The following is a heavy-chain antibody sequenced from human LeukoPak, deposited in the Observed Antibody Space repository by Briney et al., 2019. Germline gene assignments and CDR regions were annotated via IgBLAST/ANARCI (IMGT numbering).Heavy chain of an antibody. J-gene: IGHJ3*02. V-gene: IGHV3-7*03. CDR1: GFSFSDYW. CDR2: IKEDGSRK. D-gene: IGHD6-25*01. Sequence: GGSLRLSCAASGFSFSDYWMSWVRQAPGKGLEWVANIKEDGSRKFYLDSMKGRFTISRDNAKNSLYLQMNSLRAEDTALYYCARAAKRTFDIWGQGTMVTVSS. CDR3: ARAAKRTFDI.